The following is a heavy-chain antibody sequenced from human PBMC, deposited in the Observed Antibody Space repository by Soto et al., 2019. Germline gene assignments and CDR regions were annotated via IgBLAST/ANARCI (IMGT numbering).Heavy chain of an antibody. CDR2: LYSDDNT. CDR1: GFTVSSNS. CDR3: ARDRGDRSGYLFDF. D-gene: IGHD3-22*01. V-gene: IGHV3-66*01. J-gene: IGHJ4*02. Sequence: EVRLVESGGGLVQPGGSLRLSCTASGFTVSSNSMNWVRQAPGKGLEWVSVLYSDDNTYYADSVKGRFTIFRDISXNTVYLHMNRLRVEDTAVYFCARDRGDRSGYLFDFWGQGNLVTVSS.